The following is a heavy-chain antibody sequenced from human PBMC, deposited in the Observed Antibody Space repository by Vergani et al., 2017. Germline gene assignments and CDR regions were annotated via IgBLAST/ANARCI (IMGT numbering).Heavy chain of an antibody. CDR3: ARAIGCSTTSCYWAPRYYYYMDV. CDR1: GGSISSSGDY. J-gene: IGHJ6*03. Sequence: QLQLQQSGPGLVKPSQTLSLTCIVSGGSISSSGDYWSWIRQHPGKGLEWIGYIYYSGNTYYNPSLKTRLTISVDTSKNQFSLKLSSVTAADTAVYYCARAIGCSTTSCYWAPRYYYYMDVWGKGTTVTVSS. D-gene: IGHD2-2*01. CDR2: IYYSGNT. V-gene: IGHV4-31*03.